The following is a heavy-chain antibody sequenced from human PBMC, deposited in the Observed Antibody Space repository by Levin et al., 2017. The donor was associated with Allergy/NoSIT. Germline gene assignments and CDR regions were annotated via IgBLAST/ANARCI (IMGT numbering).Heavy chain of an antibody. CDR1: GGSISSYY. V-gene: IGHV4-59*01. J-gene: IGHJ4*02. Sequence: PSETLSLTCTVSGGSISSYYWSWIRQPPGKGLEWIGYIYYNGITNYNPSLKSRVTISVDTSKNQVSLKLSSVTAADTAVYYCARYPATTSFDYWGQGTQVTVSS. CDR3: ARYPATTSFDY. D-gene: IGHD5-12*01. CDR2: IYYNGIT.